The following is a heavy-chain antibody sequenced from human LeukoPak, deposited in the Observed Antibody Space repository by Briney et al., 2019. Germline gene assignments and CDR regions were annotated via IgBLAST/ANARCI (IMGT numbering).Heavy chain of an antibody. Sequence: GGSLRLSCAASGFTFSSNYMSWVRQAPGKGLEWVSVIYSGGSTYYADSVKGRFTISRDNSKNTLYLQMSSLRAEDTAVYYCAREVGPAATDAFDIWGQGTMVTVSS. J-gene: IGHJ3*02. CDR1: GFTFSSNY. CDR2: IYSGGST. D-gene: IGHD2-2*01. CDR3: AREVGPAATDAFDI. V-gene: IGHV3-53*01.